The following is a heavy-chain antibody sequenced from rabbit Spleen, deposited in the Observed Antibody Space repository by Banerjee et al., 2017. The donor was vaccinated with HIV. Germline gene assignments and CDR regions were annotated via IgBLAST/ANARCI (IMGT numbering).Heavy chain of an antibody. CDR3: VRDQARMLDL. CDR2: IDPIFTTT. CDR1: GFDFSHYG. V-gene: IGHV1S47*01. J-gene: IGHJ3*01. Sequence: QEQLVESGGGLVQPEGSLTLTCTASGFDFSHYGVSWVRQAPGKGLEWIGYIDPIFTTTHYASWVNGRFTISRDIDQNTLYLQLNSLTGADTATYFCVRDQARMLDLWGQGTLVTVS.